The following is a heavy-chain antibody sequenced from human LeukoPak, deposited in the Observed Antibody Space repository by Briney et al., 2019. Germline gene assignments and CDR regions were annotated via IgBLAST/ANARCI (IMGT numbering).Heavy chain of an antibody. CDR2: IYNDGST. D-gene: IGHD3-10*01. CDR1: GFTFNSYW. V-gene: IGHV3-66*01. J-gene: IGHJ4*02. CDR3: ARDAGALTC. Sequence: PGGSLRLSCAASGFTFNSYWMHWVRQAPGKGLVWVSLIYNDGSTYYAESVKGRFTISRDNSKNTLYLQMNNLRPEDTAVYYCARDAGALTCWGQGTLVTVSS.